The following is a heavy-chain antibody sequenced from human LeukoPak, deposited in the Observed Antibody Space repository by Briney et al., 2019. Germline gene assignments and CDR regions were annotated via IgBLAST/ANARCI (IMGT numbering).Heavy chain of an antibody. CDR2: ISSSSSYI. CDR3: AKDIDGSPTNYFDY. V-gene: IGHV3-21*04. CDR1: GFTFSSYS. Sequence: PGGSLRLSCAASGFTFSSYSMNWVRQAPGKGLEWVSSISSSSSYIYYADSVKGRFTISRDNSKNTLYLQMNSLRAEDMALYYCAKDIDGSPTNYFDYWGQGTLVTVSS. D-gene: IGHD3-22*01. J-gene: IGHJ4*02.